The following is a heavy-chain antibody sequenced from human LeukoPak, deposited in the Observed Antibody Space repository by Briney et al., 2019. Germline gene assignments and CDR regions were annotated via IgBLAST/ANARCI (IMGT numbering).Heavy chain of an antibody. J-gene: IGHJ6*02. CDR3: ARDVVVVAATRYYYYGMDV. CDR2: IKQDGSEE. D-gene: IGHD2-15*01. CDR1: GFTFSSYW. Sequence: QPGGSLRLSCAASGFTFSSYWMSWVRQAPGKGLEWAANIKQDGSEEYYVDSVKGRFTISRDNAKNSLYLQMNSLRAEDTAVYYCARDVVVVAATRYYYYGMDVWGQGTTVTVSS. V-gene: IGHV3-7*01.